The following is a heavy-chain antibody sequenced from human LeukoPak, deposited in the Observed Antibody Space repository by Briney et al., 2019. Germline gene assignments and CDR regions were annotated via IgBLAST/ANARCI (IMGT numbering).Heavy chain of an antibody. D-gene: IGHD6-19*01. Sequence: ASVKVSCKASGYTFTNYHIAWVRQAPGQGLEWMGIINPNVGSTNYAQKFQGRVTLTSDTSTSTVYMELSSLRSDDTAVYYCARDGRRITVAGTGDNWGQGTLVTVSS. CDR2: INPNVGST. CDR3: ARDGRRITVAGTGDN. J-gene: IGHJ4*02. CDR1: GYTFTNYH. V-gene: IGHV1-46*01.